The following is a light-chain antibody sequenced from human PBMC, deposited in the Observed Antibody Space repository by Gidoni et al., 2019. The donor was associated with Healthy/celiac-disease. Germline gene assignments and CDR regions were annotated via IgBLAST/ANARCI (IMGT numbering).Light chain of an antibody. J-gene: IGKJ2*01. CDR3: QQRSNWPPYT. Sequence: EIVLTQSPATLSLSPGERATLSCRASQSVSSYLAWYQQQPGQAPRLLIYDASTRATGIPASFSGSGSGTDFTLTISSLEPEDFAVYYCQQRSNWPPYTFDQGTKLEIK. CDR1: QSVSSY. CDR2: DAS. V-gene: IGKV3-11*01.